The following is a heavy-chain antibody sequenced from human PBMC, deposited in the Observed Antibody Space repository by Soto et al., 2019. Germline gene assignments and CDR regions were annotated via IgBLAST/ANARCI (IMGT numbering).Heavy chain of an antibody. CDR2: IIPILGIA. Sequence: QVQLVQSGAEVKKPGSSVKVSCKASGGTFSSYTISWVRQAPGQGLEWMGRIIPILGIANYAQKFQGRVTITADKSTSTAYMELSRLRSEDTAVYYCARSDYGGKIDYWGQGTLVTVSS. CDR3: ARSDYGGKIDY. CDR1: GGTFSSYT. V-gene: IGHV1-69*02. D-gene: IGHD4-17*01. J-gene: IGHJ4*02.